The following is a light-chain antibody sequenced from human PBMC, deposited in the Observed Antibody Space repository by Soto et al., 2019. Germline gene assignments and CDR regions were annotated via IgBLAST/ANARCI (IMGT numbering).Light chain of an antibody. CDR1: SSDVGSYNF. CDR2: DVS. CDR3: CSYAGSYTLV. Sequence: QSALTQPRSVSGSPGQSVTISCTGTSSDVGSYNFVSWYQQHPGRAPKVMIYDVSKRPSGVPDRFSGSKSGNTASLTSSGLQAEDEADYYCCSYAGSYTLVFGGGTKLTVL. J-gene: IGLJ2*01. V-gene: IGLV2-11*01.